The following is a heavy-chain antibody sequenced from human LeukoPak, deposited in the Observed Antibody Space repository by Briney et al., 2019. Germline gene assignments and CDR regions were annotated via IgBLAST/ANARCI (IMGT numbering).Heavy chain of an antibody. CDR1: GGSISSGGYY. V-gene: IGHV4-31*01. J-gene: IGHJ3*02. CDR2: IYYSGST. CDR3: AREGCTNGVCYRRGGAFDI. D-gene: IGHD2-8*01. Sequence: SETLSLTCTVSGGSISSGGYYWSWIRQHPGKGLEWIGYIYYSGSTYYNPSLKSLVTISVDTSKNQFSLKLSSVTAADTAVYYCAREGCTNGVCYRRGGAFDIWGQGTMVTVSS.